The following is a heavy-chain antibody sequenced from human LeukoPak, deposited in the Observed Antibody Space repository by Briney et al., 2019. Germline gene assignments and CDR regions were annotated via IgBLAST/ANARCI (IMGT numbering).Heavy chain of an antibody. V-gene: IGHV1-2*02. CDR2: INPNSGGT. J-gene: IGHJ4*02. CDR1: GYTFTGYY. D-gene: IGHD3-3*01. CDR3: ARALTIFGVVTMIDY. Sequence: ASVKVSCKASGYTFTGYYMHWVRQAPGQGLEWMGWINPNSGGTNYAQKFQGRVTMTRDMSTSTVYMELSSLRSEDTAVYYCARALTIFGVVTMIDYWGQGTLVTVSS.